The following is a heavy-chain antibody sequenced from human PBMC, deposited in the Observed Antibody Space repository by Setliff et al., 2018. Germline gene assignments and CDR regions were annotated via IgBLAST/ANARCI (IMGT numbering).Heavy chain of an antibody. CDR1: GFSLSTSGVG. CDR2: IYWDDDK. Sequence: ESGPTLVNPTQTLTLTCTFSGFSLSTSGVGVGWIRQPPGKALEWLALIYWDDDKRYSPSLKSRLTITKDTSKNQVVLTMTNMDPVDTATYYCAHGRGDYYDSSGYYYDYWGQGTLVTVSS. V-gene: IGHV2-5*02. D-gene: IGHD3-22*01. CDR3: AHGRGDYYDSSGYYYDY. J-gene: IGHJ4*02.